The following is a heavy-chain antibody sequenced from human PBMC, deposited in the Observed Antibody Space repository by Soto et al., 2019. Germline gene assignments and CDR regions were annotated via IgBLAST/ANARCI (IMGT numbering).Heavy chain of an antibody. CDR2: ISSDSRNI. V-gene: IGHV3-48*01. CDR1: GITFSNYS. D-gene: IGHD6-13*01. Sequence: GGSLRLSCAASGITFSNYSMSWVRQSPGKGLEWVSYISSDSRNIYYADSVKGRFIISRDNAKNSLYLQMNSLRAEDTAVYYCASRRIAASRDFFDFWGQGT. CDR3: ASRRIAASRDFFDF. J-gene: IGHJ4*02.